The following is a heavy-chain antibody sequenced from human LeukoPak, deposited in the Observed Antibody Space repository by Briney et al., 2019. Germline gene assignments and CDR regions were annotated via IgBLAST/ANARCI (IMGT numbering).Heavy chain of an antibody. CDR1: GYSISSGYY. V-gene: IGHV4-38-2*02. D-gene: IGHD4-17*01. J-gene: IGHJ3*02. CDR3: ARGFYGPDAFDI. Sequence: SETLSLTCTVSGYSISSGYYWGWIRQPPGKGLEWIGSIYHSGSTYYNPSLKSRVTISVDTSKNQFSLKLSSVTAADTAVYYCARGFYGPDAFDIWGQGTMVTVSS. CDR2: IYHSGST.